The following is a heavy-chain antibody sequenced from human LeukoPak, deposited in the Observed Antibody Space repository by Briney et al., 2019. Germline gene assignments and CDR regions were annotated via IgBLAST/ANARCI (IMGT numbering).Heavy chain of an antibody. J-gene: IGHJ4*02. D-gene: IGHD2-2*01. CDR3: ARDLLPGAMPAD. CDR1: GYTFTGYY. V-gene: IGHV1-2*02. Sequence: ASVKVSCKASGYTFTGYYMHWVRHAPGQGLEWMGWINPNSGGTNYAQKFQGRVTMTRDTSISTAYMELSRLKSDDTAVYYCARDLLPGAMPADWGQGTLVTVSS. CDR2: INPNSGGT.